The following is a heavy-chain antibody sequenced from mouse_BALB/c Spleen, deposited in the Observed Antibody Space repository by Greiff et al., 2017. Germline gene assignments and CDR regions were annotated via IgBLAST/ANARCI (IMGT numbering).Heavy chain of an antibody. D-gene: IGHD1-1*01. CDR2: ISYDGSN. J-gene: IGHJ2*01. Sequence: VQLQQSGPGLVKPSQSLSLTCSVTGYSITSGYYWNWIRQFPGNKLEWMGYISYDGSNNYNPSLKNRISITRDTSKNQFFLKLNSVTTEDTATYYCARDQYYYGSREYFDYWGQGTTLTVSS. CDR1: GYSITSGYY. V-gene: IGHV3-6*02. CDR3: ARDQYYYGSREYFDY.